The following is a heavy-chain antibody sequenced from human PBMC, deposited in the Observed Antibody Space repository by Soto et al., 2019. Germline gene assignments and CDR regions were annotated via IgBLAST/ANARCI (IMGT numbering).Heavy chain of an antibody. D-gene: IGHD5-12*01. J-gene: IGHJ6*02. CDR1: GFTFSSYA. Sequence: GGSLRLSCAASGFTFSSYAMHWVRQAPGKGLEWVAVISYDGSNKYYADSVKGRFTISRDNSKNTLYLQMNSLRAEDTAVYYCARVATMHSYYGMDVWGQGTTVTVSS. V-gene: IGHV3-30*04. CDR2: ISYDGSNK. CDR3: ARVATMHSYYGMDV.